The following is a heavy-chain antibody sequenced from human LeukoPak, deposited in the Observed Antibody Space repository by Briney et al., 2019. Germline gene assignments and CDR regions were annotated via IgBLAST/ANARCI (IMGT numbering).Heavy chain of an antibody. CDR1: GYTLTELS. CDR3: AVQGGWMGATDY. Sequence: GASVKVSCKVSGYTLTELSMHWVRQAPGKGLEWMGGFDPEDGETIYAQKFQGRVTMTEDTSTDTAYMELSSLRSEDTAVYYCAVQGGWMGATDYWGQGTLVTVSS. J-gene: IGHJ4*02. CDR2: FDPEDGET. V-gene: IGHV1-24*01. D-gene: IGHD1-26*01.